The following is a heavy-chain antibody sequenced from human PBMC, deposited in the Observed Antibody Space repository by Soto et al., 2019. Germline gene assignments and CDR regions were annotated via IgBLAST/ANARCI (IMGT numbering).Heavy chain of an antibody. CDR3: ARVGYYGSGSYRENYYYYGMDV. J-gene: IGHJ6*02. Sequence: ASVKVSCKASGYTFTGYYMHWVRQAPGQGLEWMGWINPNSGGTNYAQKFQGWVTMTRDTSISTAYMELSRLRSDDTAVYYCARVGYYGSGSYRENYYYYGMDVWGQGTTVTVSS. V-gene: IGHV1-2*04. CDR2: INPNSGGT. CDR1: GYTFTGYY. D-gene: IGHD3-10*01.